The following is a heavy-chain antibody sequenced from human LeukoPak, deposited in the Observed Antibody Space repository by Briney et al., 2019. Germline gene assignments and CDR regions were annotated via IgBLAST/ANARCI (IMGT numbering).Heavy chain of an antibody. CDR1: GFTFTSYS. V-gene: IGHV7-4-1*02. Sequence: ASVKVSCTASGFTFTSYSINWVRQAPGQGLEWMGWININTANPTYAQCFTGRFVFSLDTSVSTAYPQISSLKAEDTAVYYCSRTIGIAARADYWGEGTLVTVSS. CDR2: ININTANP. J-gene: IGHJ4*02. CDR3: SRTIGIAARADY. D-gene: IGHD6-6*01.